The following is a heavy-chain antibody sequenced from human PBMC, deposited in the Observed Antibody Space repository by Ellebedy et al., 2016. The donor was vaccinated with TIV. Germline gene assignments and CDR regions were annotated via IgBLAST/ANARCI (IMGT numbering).Heavy chain of an antibody. CDR2: ILYGGST. D-gene: IGHD7-27*01. V-gene: IGHV4-38-2*02. CDR3: ARAEGSGDTYN. CDR1: GYSISSNYY. J-gene: IGHJ4*02. Sequence: MPSETLSLTCTVSGYSISSNYYWDWIRQPPGKGLEWIGSILYGGSTYHNPSLKSRVTISMDRSRNQFSLKLTYVTAADTAVYYCARAEGSGDTYNWGQGTLVTVSS.